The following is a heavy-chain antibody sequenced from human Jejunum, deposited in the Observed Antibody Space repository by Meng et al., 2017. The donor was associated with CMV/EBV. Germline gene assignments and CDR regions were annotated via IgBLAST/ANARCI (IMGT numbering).Heavy chain of an antibody. CDR1: TCNDYN. D-gene: IGHD1-26*01. CDR3: AKDGRRYIDYYFDY. CDR2: INHNADGT. Sequence: TCNDYNKRWVRQAGGQGQGWIGRINHNADGTNSEQKLQGRVAMTRNTSINTDYMELNRLRSDDTAVYYCAKDGRRYIDYYFDYWGQGTLVTVSS. V-gene: IGHV1-2*02. J-gene: IGHJ4*02.